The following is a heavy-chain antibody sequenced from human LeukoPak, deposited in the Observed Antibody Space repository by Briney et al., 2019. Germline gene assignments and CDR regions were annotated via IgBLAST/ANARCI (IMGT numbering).Heavy chain of an antibody. Sequence: GGSLRLSCAVSGFTFSSYAMHWVRQAPGKGLEWVAVISYDGSNKYYADSVKGRFTISRDNSKNTLYLQMNSLRAEDTAVYYCAREPITMVRGVSDAFDIWGQGTMVTVSS. V-gene: IGHV3-30-3*01. D-gene: IGHD3-10*01. CDR1: GFTFSSYA. CDR2: ISYDGSNK. J-gene: IGHJ3*02. CDR3: AREPITMVRGVSDAFDI.